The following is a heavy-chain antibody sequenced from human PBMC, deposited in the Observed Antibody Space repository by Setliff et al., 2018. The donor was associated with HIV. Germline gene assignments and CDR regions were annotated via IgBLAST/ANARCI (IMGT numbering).Heavy chain of an antibody. V-gene: IGHV4-4*02. D-gene: IGHD3-22*01. J-gene: IGHJ4*02. CDR1: GDSISSTNW. CDR3: ARDRLDGHDTSGYYYAY. CDR2: IYHSGNT. Sequence: LSLTCAVSGDSISSTNWWSWVRQSPGKGLEWIGQIYHSGNTNYNPSFKNRVTISLDKSKNQFSLTLTSVTAADTAVYYCARDRLDGHDTSGYYYAYWGQGTLVTVSS.